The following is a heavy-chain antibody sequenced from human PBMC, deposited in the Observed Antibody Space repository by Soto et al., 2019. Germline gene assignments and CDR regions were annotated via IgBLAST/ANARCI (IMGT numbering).Heavy chain of an antibody. CDR2: ISSNGGST. V-gene: IGHV3-64D*08. D-gene: IGHD3-10*01. CDR1: GFTFSSYA. Sequence: GGSLRLSCSASGFTFSSYAMHWVRQAPGKGLEYVSAISSNGGSTYYADSVKGRFTISRDNSKNTLYLQMSSLRAEDTAVYYCAGGENYYGSGSSYYYYGMDVWGQGTTVTVSS. J-gene: IGHJ6*02. CDR3: AGGENYYGSGSSYYYYGMDV.